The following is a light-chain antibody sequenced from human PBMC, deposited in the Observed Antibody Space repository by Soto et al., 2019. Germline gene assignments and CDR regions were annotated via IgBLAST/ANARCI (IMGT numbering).Light chain of an antibody. Sequence: DIQMTQSPSTLSASVGDRVTITCRASQSISNWLAWYQQKPGKAPNLLIYKASSLKTGVPSRFSGSGSGTEFALTISGLQPDDFATYYCQQYNSYPWTCGQGTKVEIK. CDR3: QQYNSYPWT. CDR2: KAS. V-gene: IGKV1-5*03. J-gene: IGKJ1*01. CDR1: QSISNW.